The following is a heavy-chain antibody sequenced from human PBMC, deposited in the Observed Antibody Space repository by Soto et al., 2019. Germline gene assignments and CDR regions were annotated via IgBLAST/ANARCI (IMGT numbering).Heavy chain of an antibody. J-gene: IGHJ6*02. D-gene: IGHD5-18*01. CDR3: AHRTIQVYGMDV. V-gene: IGHV2-70*12. Sequence: GSGPTLVNPTQTLTLTCAFSGFSLSTGGMCVSWIRQPPGKALEWLALIDWDDTKYYSTSLKSRLTISKDTSKNQLALTMTNMDPVDTATYYCAHRTIQVYGMDVWGQGTTVTVSS. CDR1: GFSLSTGGMC. CDR2: IDWDDTK.